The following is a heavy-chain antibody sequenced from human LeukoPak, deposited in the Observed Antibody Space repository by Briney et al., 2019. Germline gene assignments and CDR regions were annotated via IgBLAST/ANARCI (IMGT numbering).Heavy chain of an antibody. CDR1: GGSISSYY. CDR3: ARFEGYDFLTGYAYYFDH. CDR2: INYSGST. Sequence: SETLSLTRAVSGGSISSYYWSWIRQPPGKGVEWSGYINYSGSTNYNPSLKSRVTISVDTSKNQFSLKLNSVTAADTAVYYCARFEGYDFLTGYAYYFDHWGQGTLVTVSS. V-gene: IGHV4-59*01. J-gene: IGHJ4*02. D-gene: IGHD3-9*01.